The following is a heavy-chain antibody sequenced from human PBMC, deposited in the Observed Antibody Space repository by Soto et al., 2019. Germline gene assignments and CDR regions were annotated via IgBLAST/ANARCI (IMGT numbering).Heavy chain of an antibody. CDR1: GFSVSRNF. V-gene: IGHV3-53*01. CDR2: PYSGGTT. J-gene: IGHJ4*01. CDR3: ARVVLVGATPDYFDH. D-gene: IGHD1-26*01. Sequence: EVQLVESGGSFIQPGGSLRLSCAVSGFSVSRNFMSWIRQAPGKGLEWVSIPYSGGTTYYTGSVEGRFTMSGDDSKNTVYLQMKSLRVEDTATYFCARVVLVGATPDYFDHWGQGSLVTVSS.